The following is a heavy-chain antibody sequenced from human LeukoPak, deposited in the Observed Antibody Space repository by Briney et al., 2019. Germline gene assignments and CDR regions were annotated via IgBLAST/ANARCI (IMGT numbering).Heavy chain of an antibody. CDR3: ARDREERFDY. Sequence: GGSLRLSCAASGFTVSSTYMTWVRQAPGKGLQWISLIYSGGTTYYADSAKGRFTISRDNSKNTLYLQMDSLRAEDTAVYYCARDREERFDYWGQGTLVTVSS. CDR2: IYSGGTT. J-gene: IGHJ4*02. CDR1: GFTVSSTY. D-gene: IGHD1-26*01. V-gene: IGHV3-53*01.